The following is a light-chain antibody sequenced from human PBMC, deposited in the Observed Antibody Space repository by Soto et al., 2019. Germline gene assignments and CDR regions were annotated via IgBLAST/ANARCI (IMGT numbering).Light chain of an antibody. Sequence: DIQMTQSQSSLSASVVDRVTTTCRASQSISSYLNWYQQKPGKAPKLLIYAASSLQSGVPSRFSGSGSGTDFTLTISSLQPEDFATYYCQQSYSTPTWTCGQGTKGDIK. CDR3: QQSYSTPTWT. CDR2: AAS. CDR1: QSISSY. V-gene: IGKV1-39*01. J-gene: IGKJ1*01.